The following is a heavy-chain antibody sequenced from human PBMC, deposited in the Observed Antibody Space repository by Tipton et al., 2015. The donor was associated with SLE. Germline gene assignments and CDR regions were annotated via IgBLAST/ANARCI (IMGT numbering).Heavy chain of an antibody. CDR3: ARDKSYCSSTSCDFWYFDL. J-gene: IGHJ2*01. CDR1: GGSFRSSRYY. D-gene: IGHD2-2*01. Sequence: GLVKPSETLSLSCTVSGGSFRSSRYYWGWIRQAPGKGLEWIGGLYYGGRTYYNLSLKSRVTMSEDTSKEQFSLKLTSVTAADTAVYYCARDKSYCSSTSCDFWYFDLWGRGTLVTVSS. V-gene: IGHV4-39*07. CDR2: LYYGGRT.